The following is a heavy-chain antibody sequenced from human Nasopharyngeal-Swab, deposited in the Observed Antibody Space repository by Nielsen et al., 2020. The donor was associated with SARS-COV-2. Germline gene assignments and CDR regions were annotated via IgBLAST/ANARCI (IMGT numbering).Heavy chain of an antibody. CDR1: GGTFSSYA. J-gene: IGHJ4*02. D-gene: IGHD3-9*01. CDR3: ASGNYDILTGYYEEPYYFDY. CDR2: IIPIFGTA. V-gene: IGHV1-69*13. Sequence: SVKVSCKASGGTFSSYAISWVRQAPGQGLEWMGGIIPIFGTANYAQKFQGRVTITADESTSTAYMELSSLRSEDTAVNYCASGNYDILTGYYEEPYYFDYWGQGTLVTVSS.